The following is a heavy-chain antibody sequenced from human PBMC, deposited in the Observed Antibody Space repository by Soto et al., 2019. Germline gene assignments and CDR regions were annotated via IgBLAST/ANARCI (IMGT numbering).Heavy chain of an antibody. Sequence: PAGSLSLSSAGSGFTFSSSTIPWVRQSPGKGLECVSSISSSSSYIYQPDSLKGRFTISRDNAKNSVVLQMSSLRAEDTAVYYCARDLGEVYATWGQGTLVTVSS. CDR1: GFTFSSST. D-gene: IGHD2-8*01. CDR3: ARDLGEVYAT. V-gene: IGHV3-21*01. J-gene: IGHJ5*02. CDR2: ISSSSSYI.